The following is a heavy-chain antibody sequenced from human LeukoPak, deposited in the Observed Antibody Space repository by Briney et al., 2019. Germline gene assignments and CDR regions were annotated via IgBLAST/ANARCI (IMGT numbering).Heavy chain of an antibody. CDR3: ARYTAQYYFDS. V-gene: IGHV4-31*03. D-gene: IGHD4-11*01. Sequence: SQTLSLTCTVSGGSISSDNYYWNWIRQHPGKGLEWIGYIYYNGRTFYNPSLMSRVTISTDSSRTQFSLQLNSVTAADTAVYYCARYTAQYYFDSWGQGTLVTVSS. CDR1: GGSISSDNYY. CDR2: IYYNGRT. J-gene: IGHJ4*02.